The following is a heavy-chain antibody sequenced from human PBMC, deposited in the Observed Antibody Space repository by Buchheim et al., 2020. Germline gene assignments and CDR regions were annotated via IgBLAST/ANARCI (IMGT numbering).Heavy chain of an antibody. D-gene: IGHD4-17*01. V-gene: IGHV1-46*01. Sequence: QVQLVQSGAEVKKPGASVKVSCKASGYTFTSYYMHWVRQAPGQGLEWMGIINPSGGSTSYAQKFQGRVTMTRGPSTSTVYMELSSLRSEDTAVYYCARDTDPYGDYGYGMDVWGQGTT. J-gene: IGHJ6*01. CDR3: ARDTDPYGDYGYGMDV. CDR1: GYTFTSYY. CDR2: INPSGGST.